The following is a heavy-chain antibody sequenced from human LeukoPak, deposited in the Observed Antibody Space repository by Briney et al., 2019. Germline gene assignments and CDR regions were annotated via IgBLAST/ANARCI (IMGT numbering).Heavy chain of an antibody. CDR2: ISGSGSTT. Sequence: GGSLRLSCAASGFTFSTYGMSWVRQAPGKGLEWVSGISGSGSTTYYADSVKGRFTISRDNAKNSLYLQMNSLRAEDTAVYYCARDSAASSSWSPFQHWGQGTLVTVSS. CDR1: GFTFSTYG. CDR3: ARDSAASSSWSPFQH. V-gene: IGHV3-23*01. D-gene: IGHD6-13*01. J-gene: IGHJ1*01.